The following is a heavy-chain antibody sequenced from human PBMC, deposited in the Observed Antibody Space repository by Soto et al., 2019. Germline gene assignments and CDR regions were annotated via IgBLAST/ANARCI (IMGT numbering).Heavy chain of an antibody. CDR2: INHSGST. CDR1: GGSFSGYY. CDR3: ARGGVYCSSTSCHYFDY. D-gene: IGHD2-2*01. J-gene: IGHJ4*02. V-gene: IGHV4-34*01. Sequence: QVQLQQWGAGLLKPSETLSLTCAVYGGSFSGYYWSWIRQPPGKGLVWIGEINHSGSTNYNPSLKSRVTISVDTSKNQFSLKLSAVTAADTAVYYCARGGVYCSSTSCHYFDYWGQGTLVTVSS.